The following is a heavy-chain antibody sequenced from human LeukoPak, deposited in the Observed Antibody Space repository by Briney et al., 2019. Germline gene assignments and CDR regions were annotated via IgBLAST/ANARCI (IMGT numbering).Heavy chain of an antibody. V-gene: IGHV5-51*01. CDR3: ARHSDWRFDY. D-gene: IGHD3-9*01. CDR1: GYSFTSYW. J-gene: IGHJ4*02. CDR2: IYPADSDT. Sequence: GESLKISCRGSGYSFTSYWIAWVRQMPGKGLEWMGIIYPADSDTRYSPSFQGQVTISADKSISTAYLQWSSLKASDTAMYYCARHSDWRFDYWGQGTLVTVSS.